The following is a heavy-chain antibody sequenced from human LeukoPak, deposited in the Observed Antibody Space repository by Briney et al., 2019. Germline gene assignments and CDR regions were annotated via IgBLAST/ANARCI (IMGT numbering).Heavy chain of an antibody. CDR1: GYTFTRYY. CDR3: ARDGLYDFWSDYYTTIEY. Sequence: ASVKVSCKASGYTFTRYYMHLVRQAPGQGLEWTGMINPSGGSTSYAQKFQGRVTMTRDTATSTVYMELSSLRSEDTAVYYCARDGLYDFWSDYYTTIEYWGQGTLVTVSS. D-gene: IGHD3-3*01. V-gene: IGHV1-46*03. CDR2: INPSGGST. J-gene: IGHJ4*02.